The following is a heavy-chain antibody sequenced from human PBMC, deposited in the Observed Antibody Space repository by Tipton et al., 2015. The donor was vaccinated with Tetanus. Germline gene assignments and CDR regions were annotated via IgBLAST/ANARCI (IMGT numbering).Heavy chain of an antibody. V-gene: IGHV4-61*03. CDR2: ISSSGST. D-gene: IGHD3-3*01. CDR3: ARANFDFPKKGPFDS. J-gene: IGHJ4*02. CDR1: GGSLRSGDHY. Sequence: LRLSCTVSGGSLRSGDHYWSWIRQPPGKGLEWLAYISSSGSTNSDYSLKSRITISRDTSKNHFSLNLASVTAADTAVYFWARANFDFPKKGPFDSWGQGIPVIVSA.